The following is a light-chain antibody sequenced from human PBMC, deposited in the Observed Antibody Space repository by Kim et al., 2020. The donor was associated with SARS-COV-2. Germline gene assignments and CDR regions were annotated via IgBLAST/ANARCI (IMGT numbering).Light chain of an antibody. J-gene: IGKJ4*01. CDR3: QQFSSYPRT. V-gene: IGKV1-9*01. CDR1: HDISSS. Sequence: SASVGYRVTITCRASHDISSSLVWYQQKPGKAPELLIYGASTLQSGVPSRFSGSGSGTEFTLTIGSLQPEDLATYYCQQFSSYPRTFGGGTRVEI. CDR2: GAS.